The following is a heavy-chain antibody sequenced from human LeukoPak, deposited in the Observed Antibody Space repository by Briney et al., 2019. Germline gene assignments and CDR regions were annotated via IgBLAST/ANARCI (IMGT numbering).Heavy chain of an antibody. D-gene: IGHD3-3*01. CDR1: GGSFSGYY. CDR3: ARGNMGWLLARLLRGYFDY. V-gene: IGHV4-34*01. CDR2: INHSGST. J-gene: IGHJ4*02. Sequence: SETLSLTCAVYGGSFSGYYWSWIRQPPGKGLEWIGEINHSGSTNYNPSLKSRVTISVDTSKNQFSLKLSSVTAADTAVYYCARGNMGWLLARLLRGYFDYWGQGTLVTVSS.